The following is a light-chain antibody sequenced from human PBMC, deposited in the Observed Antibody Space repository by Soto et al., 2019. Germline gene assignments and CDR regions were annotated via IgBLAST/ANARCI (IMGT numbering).Light chain of an antibody. V-gene: IGLV2-8*01. CDR2: EVS. J-gene: IGLJ1*01. CDR3: SSYAGSNIEV. CDR1: SSDVGGYNY. Sequence: QSALTQPPSASGSPGQSVTISCTGTSSDVGGYNYVSWYQQHPGKAPKLMIYEVSKRPSGVPDRFSGSKSGNTASLTVSGLQAEDEADYYCSSYAGSNIEVCGTGTKLTVL.